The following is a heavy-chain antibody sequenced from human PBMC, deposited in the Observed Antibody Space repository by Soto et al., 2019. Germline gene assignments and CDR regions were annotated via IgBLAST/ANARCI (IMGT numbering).Heavy chain of an antibody. CDR3: ATRPLLRGAP. J-gene: IGHJ3*01. CDR1: GFTFSSHD. D-gene: IGHD3-16*01. Sequence: EVQLVESGGGLIQPGVSLRLSCEASGFTFSSHDMNWVRQAPGKGLEWVSLIWTSGSTAYADSVKGRFTISRDNSKSALYLHMSSLRAEDTAVYYCATRPLLRGAPWGQGTMVTVSS. CDR2: IWTSGST. V-gene: IGHV3-53*01.